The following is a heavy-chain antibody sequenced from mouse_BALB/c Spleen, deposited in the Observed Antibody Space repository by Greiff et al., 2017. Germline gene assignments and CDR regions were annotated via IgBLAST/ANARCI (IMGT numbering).Heavy chain of an antibody. CDR2: ISDGGSYT. CDR1: GFTFSDYY. CDR3: AREGYYAMDY. Sequence: EVMLVESGGGLVKPGGSLKLSCAASGFTFSDYYMYWVRQTPEKRLEWVATISDGGSYTYYPDSVKGRFTISRENAKKNLYLQMSSLKSEDTAMYYCAREGYYAMDYWGQGTSVTVSS. V-gene: IGHV5-4*02. J-gene: IGHJ4*01.